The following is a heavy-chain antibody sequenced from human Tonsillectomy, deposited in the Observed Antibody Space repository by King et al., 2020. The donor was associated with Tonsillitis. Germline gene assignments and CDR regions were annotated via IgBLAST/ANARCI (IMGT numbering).Heavy chain of an antibody. CDR2: ISYDGSNK. J-gene: IGHJ4*02. D-gene: IGHD3-16*01. CDR1: GFTFRSYG. CDR3: AKGGEGVMTPAF. V-gene: IGHV3-30*18. Sequence: VQLVESGGGVVQPGRSLRLSCAASGFTFRSYGIHWVRQAPGKGLQWVAIISYDGSNKYYADSVKGRFTISRDNSKNTVSLQMNSLRAEDTAIYYCAKGGEGVMTPAFWGQGTLVTVSS.